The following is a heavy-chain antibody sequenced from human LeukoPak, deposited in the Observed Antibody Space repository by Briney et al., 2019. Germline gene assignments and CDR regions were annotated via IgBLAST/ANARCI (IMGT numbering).Heavy chain of an antibody. V-gene: IGHV1-18*01. D-gene: IGHD3-22*01. J-gene: IGHJ4*02. CDR3: ASRDSSGYMDY. CDR1: GFTFTSHD. Sequence: ASVKVSCKASGFTFTSHDYNWVRQAPGQGLEWMGWISAYNGNTNYAQKLQGRVTMTTDTSTSTAYMELRSLRSDDTAVYYCASRDSSGYMDYWGQGTLVTVSS. CDR2: ISAYNGNT.